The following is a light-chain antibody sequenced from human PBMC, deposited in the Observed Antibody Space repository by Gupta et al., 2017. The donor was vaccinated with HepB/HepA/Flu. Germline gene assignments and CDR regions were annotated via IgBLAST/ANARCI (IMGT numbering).Light chain of an antibody. CDR1: SSNIGAGYD. CDR2: GNS. CDR3: QSYDSSLSGDVV. V-gene: IGLV1-40*01. J-gene: IGLJ2*01. Sequence: QSVLTQPPSVSGAPGQRVTISCTGSSSNIGAGYDVHWYQQLPGTAPKLLIYGNSNRPSGVPDRFSGSKSGTSASLAITGLQAEDEADYYCQSYDSSLSGDVVFGGGTKLNGL.